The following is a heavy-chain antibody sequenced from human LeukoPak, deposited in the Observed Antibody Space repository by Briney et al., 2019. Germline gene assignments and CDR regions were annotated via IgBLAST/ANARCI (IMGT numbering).Heavy chain of an antibody. CDR3: AREGGWYIDY. D-gene: IGHD6-19*01. Sequence: GGSLRLSCAASGFTFSSYEMNWVRQAPGKGLEWVSCISSSGSTIYYADSVKGRFTISRDNAKNSLYLQMNSLRAEDTAMYYCAREGGWYIDYWGQGTLVTVSS. CDR1: GFTFSSYE. J-gene: IGHJ4*02. CDR2: ISSSGSTI. V-gene: IGHV3-48*03.